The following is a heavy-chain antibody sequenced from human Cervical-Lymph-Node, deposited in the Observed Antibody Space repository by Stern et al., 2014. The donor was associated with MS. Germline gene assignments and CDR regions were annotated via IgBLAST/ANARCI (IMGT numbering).Heavy chain of an antibody. CDR1: GGSISSGGSS. D-gene: IGHD3-9*01. CDR3: ARDNFDRLQADNWFDP. CDR2: IYHSGST. J-gene: IGHJ5*02. Sequence: QVQLQESGSELVKPSQTLSLTCDVSGGSISSGGSSWSWIRQPPGKGLEWNGSIYHSGSTFYHPSLKSRVAISMDRSKNQFSLKLNSVTAADTAVYYCARDNFDRLQADNWFDPWGQGTLVTVSS. V-gene: IGHV4-30-2*01.